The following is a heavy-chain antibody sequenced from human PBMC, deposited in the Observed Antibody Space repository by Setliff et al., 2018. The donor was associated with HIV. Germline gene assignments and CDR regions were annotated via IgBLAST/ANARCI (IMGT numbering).Heavy chain of an antibody. Sequence: SETLSLTCAVSGYSIRSGYYWGWFRQPPGKGLEWIASIYQTGSTNYNPSLKSRVTISLDMSKNQFSLKMTSVTDADTAVYYCASRIYYYDTYRVLREEGFDPWGQGTLVTVSS. CDR2: IYQTGST. J-gene: IGHJ5*02. CDR1: GYSIRSGYY. D-gene: IGHD3-22*01. V-gene: IGHV4-38-2*01. CDR3: ASRIYYYDTYRVLREEGFDP.